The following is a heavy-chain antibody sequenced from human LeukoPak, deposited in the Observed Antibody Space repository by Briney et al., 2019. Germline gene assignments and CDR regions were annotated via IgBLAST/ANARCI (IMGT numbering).Heavy chain of an antibody. CDR1: GFTFSSYA. CDR3: AIVITTCPDFDY. J-gene: IGHJ4*02. Sequence: GGSLRLSCAASGFTFSSYAMSWVRQAPGNGLEWVSAISGSGGSTYYADSVTGRFTITRDNSKNTPYLQLNSLRAEDTAGDYGAIVITTCPDFDYWGQGTLVTVSS. CDR2: ISGSGGST. D-gene: IGHD3-22*01. V-gene: IGHV3-23*01.